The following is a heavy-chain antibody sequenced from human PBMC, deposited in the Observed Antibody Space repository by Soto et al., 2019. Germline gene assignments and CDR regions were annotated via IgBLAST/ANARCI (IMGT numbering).Heavy chain of an antibody. Sequence: SETLSLTCTVSGGSISSYYWSWIRQPPGKGLEWIGYIYYSGSTNYNPSLKSRVTISVDTSKNQFSLKLSSVTAADTAVYYCARGIAAASENYFDYGGQEPWSPSPQ. J-gene: IGHJ4*01. CDR1: GGSISSYY. CDR3: ARGIAAASENYFDY. CDR2: IYYSGST. V-gene: IGHV4-59*01. D-gene: IGHD6-13*01.